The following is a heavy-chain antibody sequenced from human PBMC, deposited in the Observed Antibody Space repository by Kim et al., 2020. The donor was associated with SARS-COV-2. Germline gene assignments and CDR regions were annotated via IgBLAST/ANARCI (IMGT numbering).Heavy chain of an antibody. V-gene: IGHV3-74*01. Sequence: GGSLRLSCAASGFTFSSYWMHWVRQAPGKGLVWVSRINSDGSSTSYADSVKGRFTISRDNAKNTLYLQMNSLRAEDTAVYYCALLNYYDSSGYYDYWGQGTLVTVSS. J-gene: IGHJ4*02. CDR2: INSDGSST. CDR1: GFTFSSYW. D-gene: IGHD3-22*01. CDR3: ALLNYYDSSGYYDY.